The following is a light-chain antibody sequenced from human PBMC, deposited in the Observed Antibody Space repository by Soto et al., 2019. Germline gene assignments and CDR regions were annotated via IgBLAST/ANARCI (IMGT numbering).Light chain of an antibody. V-gene: IGKV1-6*01. Sequence: AIQMTQSPTSLSASVGDRVTITCRASQGMRDDLAWYQQKPGKAPTVLIYAASSLQSGVPSRFSGSGSGTDFTLTISSLQPEDFATYYCLQDYSYPRTFGQGTRVDIK. CDR3: LQDYSYPRT. CDR1: QGMRDD. J-gene: IGKJ1*01. CDR2: AAS.